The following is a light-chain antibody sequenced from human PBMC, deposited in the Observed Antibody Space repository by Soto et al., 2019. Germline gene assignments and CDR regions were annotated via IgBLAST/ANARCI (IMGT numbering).Light chain of an antibody. CDR2: DVS. J-gene: IGLJ1*01. V-gene: IGLV2-14*01. CDR1: SSDVGGYNY. Sequence: LTQPASVSGSPGQSITISCTGTSSDVGGYNYVSWYQQHPGKAPKLMIYDVSNRPSGVSNRFSGSKSGNTASLTISGLQAEDEADYYCSSYASSSSYVFGTG. CDR3: SSYASSSSYV.